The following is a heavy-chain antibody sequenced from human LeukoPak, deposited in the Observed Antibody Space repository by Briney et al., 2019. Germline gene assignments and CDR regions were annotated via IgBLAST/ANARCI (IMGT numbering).Heavy chain of an antibody. CDR3: ARGGTSYYYYYYMDV. Sequence: TSETLSLTCTVSGGSISSSSYYWGWIRQPPGKGLEWIGSIYYSGSTYYNPSLKSRVTISVDTSKNQFSLKLSSVTAADTAVYYCARGGTSYYYYYYMDVWGKGTTVTVSS. J-gene: IGHJ6*03. V-gene: IGHV4-39*07. D-gene: IGHD1-1*01. CDR2: IYYSGST. CDR1: GGSISSSSYY.